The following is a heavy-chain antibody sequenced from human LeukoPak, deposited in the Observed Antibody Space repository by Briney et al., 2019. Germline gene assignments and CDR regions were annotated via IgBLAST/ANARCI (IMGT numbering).Heavy chain of an antibody. J-gene: IGHJ4*02. Sequence: SETLSLTCSVSGGSISSSSYYWGWVRQPPGKGLEWIGSIFYSGSTYYNPSLKSRVTTSVDTSKNQFFLNLSSVTAADTAVYYCARHVRTVVGLWGQGTLVTVSS. V-gene: IGHV4-39*01. CDR1: GGSISSSSYY. D-gene: IGHD4-23*01. CDR3: ARHVRTVVGL. CDR2: IFYSGST.